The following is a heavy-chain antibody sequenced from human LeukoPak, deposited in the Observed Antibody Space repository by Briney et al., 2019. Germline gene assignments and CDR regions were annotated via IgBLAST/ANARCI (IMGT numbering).Heavy chain of an antibody. CDR3: ARDVGVAAPAATEF. D-gene: IGHD2-2*01. CDR1: AGSISSGDYF. Sequence: SQTLSLTCNVSAGSISSGDYFWSWIRQPPGRGLEWIGYIYYSGSTYYNPSLRSRVTISVDTSKNQFSLTVSSVTAADTAVYYCARDVGVAAPAATEFWGQGTLVTVSS. V-gene: IGHV4-30-4*01. CDR2: IYYSGST. J-gene: IGHJ4*02.